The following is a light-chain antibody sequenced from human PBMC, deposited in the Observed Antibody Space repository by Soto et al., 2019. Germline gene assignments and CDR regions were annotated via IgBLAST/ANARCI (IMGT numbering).Light chain of an antibody. V-gene: IGKV1-5*01. CDR2: DAS. CDR1: RSISGW. Sequence: DIQMTQSPSTLSASVGDRVTITCRASRSISGWLAWYQQKPGKAPKLLIYDASSLESGVPSRFSGSRSGTEFTITISSLQPDDFATYYCQQYESYSPWTFGQGTKVEIK. J-gene: IGKJ1*01. CDR3: QQYESYSPWT.